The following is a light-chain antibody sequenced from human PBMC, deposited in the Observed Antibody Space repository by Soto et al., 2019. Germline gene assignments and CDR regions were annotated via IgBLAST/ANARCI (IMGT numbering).Light chain of an antibody. Sequence: EIVMTQSPANLSVSPGERATLSCRASQSVSSNLAWYQQKPGQGPRLLIYGASTRATSIPARFSGRGSGTEFTLTINRLESEDFAVYYCQQYTKWPPYTFGQGTKLEIK. CDR1: QSVSSN. CDR2: GAS. J-gene: IGKJ2*01. V-gene: IGKV3-15*01. CDR3: QQYTKWPPYT.